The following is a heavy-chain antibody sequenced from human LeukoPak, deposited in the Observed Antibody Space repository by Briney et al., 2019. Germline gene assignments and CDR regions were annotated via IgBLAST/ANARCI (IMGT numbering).Heavy chain of an antibody. Sequence: GSLRLSCAASGFTFSSYWMSWVRQAPGKGLEWVANIKQDGSEKYYVDSVKGRFTISRDNAKNSLYLQMNSLRAEDTAVYYCAKTPRTYNWNYLDYWGQGTLVTVSS. V-gene: IGHV3-7*01. D-gene: IGHD1-20*01. J-gene: IGHJ4*02. CDR2: IKQDGSEK. CDR3: AKTPRTYNWNYLDY. CDR1: GFTFSSYW.